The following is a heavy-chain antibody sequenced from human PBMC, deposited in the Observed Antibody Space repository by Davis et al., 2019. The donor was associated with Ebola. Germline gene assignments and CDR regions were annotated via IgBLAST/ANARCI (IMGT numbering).Heavy chain of an antibody. CDR1: GFTFNSLE. D-gene: IGHD4-17*01. Sequence: GESLKISCAASGFTFNSLEMNWVRRAPGKGLEWVSYISSSSSTIYYADSVKGRFTVSRDNAKNSLSLQMNSLRDEDTAVFYCARGRTVTNYVDYWGPGILVTVSS. J-gene: IGHJ4*02. V-gene: IGHV3-48*02. CDR2: ISSSSSTI. CDR3: ARGRTVTNYVDY.